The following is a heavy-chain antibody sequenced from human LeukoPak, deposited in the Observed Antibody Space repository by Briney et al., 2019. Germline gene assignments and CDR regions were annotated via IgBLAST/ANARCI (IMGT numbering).Heavy chain of an antibody. V-gene: IGHV4-34*01. CDR2: VNHSGRT. J-gene: IGHJ4*02. D-gene: IGHD1-26*01. CDR1: GGSLSNYY. Sequence: SETLSLTCAVYGGSLSNYYWIWMRQPPGKGREWIGEVNHSGRTHYNPSLKSRVPISIDTSKNQFSLKLSSVTAADTAVYYCAIEAIVGAPRGDYWGQGTLVTVSS. CDR3: AIEAIVGAPRGDY.